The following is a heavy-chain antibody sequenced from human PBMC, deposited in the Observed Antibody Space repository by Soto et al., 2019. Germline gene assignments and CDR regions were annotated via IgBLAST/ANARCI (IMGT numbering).Heavy chain of an antibody. V-gene: IGHV4-31*03. CDR3: ARTSYYDSTGYSNLDV. CDR1: GGSISSGGYY. D-gene: IGHD3-22*01. CDR2: IFYSETT. J-gene: IGHJ6*02. Sequence: PSETLSLTCTVSGGSISSGGYYWSWIRQHPGKGLEWIGYIFYSETTNYNPSLNSRVSISVDKSKNQFSLKLNSVNAADTADYYCARTSYYDSTGYSNLDVWGPGTTVTVSS.